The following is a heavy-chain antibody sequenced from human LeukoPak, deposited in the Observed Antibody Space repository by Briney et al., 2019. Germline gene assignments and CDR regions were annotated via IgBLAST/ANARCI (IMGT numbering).Heavy chain of an antibody. Sequence: SETLSLTCAVYGGSFSGYYWSWIRQPPGKGLEWIGEINHSGSTNYNPSLKSRVTISADTSKNQFPLKLSYMTAADTGVYYCARDRAMVRGVIKRDYWGQGTLVTVSS. J-gene: IGHJ4*02. CDR1: GGSFSGYY. CDR3: ARDRAMVRGVIKRDY. V-gene: IGHV4-34*01. D-gene: IGHD3-10*01. CDR2: INHSGST.